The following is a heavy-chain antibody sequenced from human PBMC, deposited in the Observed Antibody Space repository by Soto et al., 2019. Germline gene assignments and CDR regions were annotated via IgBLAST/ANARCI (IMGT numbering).Heavy chain of an antibody. V-gene: IGHV1-24*01. J-gene: IGHJ6*02. D-gene: IGHD3-10*01. Sequence: ASVKVSCKVSGYTLAELSMHWVRQAPGKGLEWMGGFDPEDGETIYAQRFQGRVTMTEDTSTDAAYMELSSLRSEDTAVYYCATSLWFGELLRGYYYGMDVWGQGTTVTVSS. CDR1: GYTLAELS. CDR3: ATSLWFGELLRGYYYGMDV. CDR2: FDPEDGET.